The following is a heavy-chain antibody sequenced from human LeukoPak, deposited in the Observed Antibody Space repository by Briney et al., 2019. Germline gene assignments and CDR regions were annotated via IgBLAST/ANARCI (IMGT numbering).Heavy chain of an antibody. D-gene: IGHD1-26*01. V-gene: IGHV1-46*01. CDR3: ARAESGSYCYFDF. Sequence: ASVKVSCKASGYTFTNSFMHWVRQAPGQGLEWMGVINPSGGTTGYAQKFQGRVTVTRDTSTSTVYMELRSLRFEDTAVYYCARAESGSYCYFDFWGQGTLVTASS. CDR2: INPSGGTT. CDR1: GYTFTNSF. J-gene: IGHJ4*02.